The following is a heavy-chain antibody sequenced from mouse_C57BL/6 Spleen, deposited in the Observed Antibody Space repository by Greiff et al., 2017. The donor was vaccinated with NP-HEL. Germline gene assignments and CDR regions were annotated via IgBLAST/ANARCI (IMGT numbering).Heavy chain of an antibody. D-gene: IGHD1-1*01. V-gene: IGHV1-55*01. CDR3: ARSNYGSSRDY. J-gene: IGHJ2*01. CDR1: GYTFTSYW. Sequence: VQLQQSGAELVKPGASVKMSCKASGYTFTSYWITWVKQRPGQGLEWIGDIYPGSGSTNYNEKFKSKATLTVDTSSSTAYMQLSSLTSEDSAVYYCARSNYGSSRDYWGQGTTLTVSS. CDR2: IYPGSGST.